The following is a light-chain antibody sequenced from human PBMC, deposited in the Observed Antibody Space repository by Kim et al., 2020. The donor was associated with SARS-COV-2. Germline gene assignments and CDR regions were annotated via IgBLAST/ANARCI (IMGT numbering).Light chain of an antibody. Sequence: QSALTQPASVSGSPGQSITISCTGTSSDVGGXNYVSWYQQHPGKAPKLMIYDVSKRPSGVSNRFSGSKSGNTASLTISGLQAEDGADYYCSSYTSSSTWVFGGGTQLTVL. CDR2: DVS. V-gene: IGLV2-14*01. CDR1: SSDVGGXNY. CDR3: SSYTSSSTWV. J-gene: IGLJ3*02.